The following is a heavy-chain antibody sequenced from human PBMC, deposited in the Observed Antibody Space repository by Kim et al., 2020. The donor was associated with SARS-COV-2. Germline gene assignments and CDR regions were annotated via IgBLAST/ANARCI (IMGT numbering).Heavy chain of an antibody. CDR2: ISYDGSNK. CDR1: GFTFSGYT. J-gene: IGHJ4*02. V-gene: IGHV3-30*04. CDR3: ARDPRSDYGDHFDY. Sequence: GGSLRLSCAASGFTFSGYTMHWVRQAPGKGLEWVAIISYDGSNKHYADSVKGRFTISRDNSKNTLYLQMNSLRAEDTAVYYCARDPRSDYGDHFDYWGQGTLVTVSS. D-gene: IGHD4-17*01.